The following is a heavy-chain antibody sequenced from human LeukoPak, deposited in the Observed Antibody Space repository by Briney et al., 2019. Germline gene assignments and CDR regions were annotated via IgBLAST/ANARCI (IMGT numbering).Heavy chain of an antibody. V-gene: IGHV4-59*08. CDR3: ARAVSGRFDY. J-gene: IGHJ4*02. CDR1: GGFMSPYH. D-gene: IGHD6-19*01. Sequence: SETLSLTCTVSGGFMSPYHWGWIRQPPGKGLEWTGYIYYSGSTNYNPSLNSRVTISVDTSKNQFSLRLSSVTAADTAIYYCARAVSGRFDYWGQGTLVTVSS. CDR2: IYYSGST.